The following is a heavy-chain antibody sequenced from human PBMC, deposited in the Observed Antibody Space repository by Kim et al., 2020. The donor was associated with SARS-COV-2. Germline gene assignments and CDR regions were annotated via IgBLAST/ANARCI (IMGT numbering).Heavy chain of an antibody. CDR3: ARDREDTAKGFDY. CDR1: GFTFSDYY. D-gene: IGHD5-18*01. V-gene: IGHV3-11*06. J-gene: IGHJ4*02. Sequence: GGSLRLSCAASGFTFSDYYMSWIRQAPGKGLEWVSYISSSSSYTNYADSVKGRFTISRDNAKNSLYLQMNSLRAEDTAVYYCARDREDTAKGFDYWGQGTLVTVSS. CDR2: ISSSSSYT.